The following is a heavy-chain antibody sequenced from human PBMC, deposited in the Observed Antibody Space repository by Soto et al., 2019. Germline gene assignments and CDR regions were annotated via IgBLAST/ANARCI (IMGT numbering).Heavy chain of an antibody. CDR3: ARVDSGRLAAAAIRN. CDR1: GASISTGDY. V-gene: IGHV4-31*03. CDR2: IYYSGST. Sequence: PSETLSLTCTVSGASISTGDYWTWIRQHPGEGLEWVGYIYYSGSTYYNPSLKSRVTISIDTSKNQFSLKLSSVTAADTAVYYCARVDSGRLAAAAIRNWGQGTLVTVSS. J-gene: IGHJ4*02. D-gene: IGHD6-13*01.